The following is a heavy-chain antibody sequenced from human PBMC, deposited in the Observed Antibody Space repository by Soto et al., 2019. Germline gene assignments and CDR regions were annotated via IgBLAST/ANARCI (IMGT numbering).Heavy chain of an antibody. D-gene: IGHD4-4*01. CDR1: RFTFSDSP. CDR2: ISTSSIKI. Sequence: GGALRLSCVASRFTFSDSPISWVRQAPWKGLEWVSTISTSSIKIFYAGSVKGRFTISRDNAKNSLYLQMDNLRAEDTAVYFCARGLGGVTVAAGFDYWGQGTLVTVSS. V-gene: IGHV3-21*01. J-gene: IGHJ4*02. CDR3: ARGLGGVTVAAGFDY.